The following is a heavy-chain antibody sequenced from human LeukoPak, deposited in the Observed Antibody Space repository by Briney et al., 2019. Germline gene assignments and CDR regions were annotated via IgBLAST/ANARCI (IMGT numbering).Heavy chain of an antibody. J-gene: IGHJ4*02. D-gene: IGHD6-19*01. CDR3: ARVALPQWLVREFDS. CDR1: GFAFSTYT. V-gene: IGHV3-30*04. CDR2: ISYDGSNK. Sequence: GGSLRLSCAASGFAFSTYTMHWVRQAPGKGLEWVAVISYDGSNKYYADSVKGRFTISRDNSKNTLYLQMNSLRAEDTAVYYCARVALPQWLVREFDSWGQGTLVTVSS.